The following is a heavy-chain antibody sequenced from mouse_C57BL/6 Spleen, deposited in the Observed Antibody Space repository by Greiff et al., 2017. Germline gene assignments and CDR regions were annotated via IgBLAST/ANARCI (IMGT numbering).Heavy chain of an antibody. CDR1: GFTFSDYG. J-gene: IGHJ3*01. CDR2: ISSGSSTI. D-gene: IGHD2-5*01. V-gene: IGHV5-17*01. Sequence: EVKLVESGGGLVKPGGSLKLSCAASGFTFSDYGMHWVRQAPEKGLEWVAYISSGSSTIYYADTVKGRFTISRDNAKNTQFLQMTSLRSEDTAMYYCARSYYSNYVAYWGQGTLVTVSA. CDR3: ARSYYSNYVAY.